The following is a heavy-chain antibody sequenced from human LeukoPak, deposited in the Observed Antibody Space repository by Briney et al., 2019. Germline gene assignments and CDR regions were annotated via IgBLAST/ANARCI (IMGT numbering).Heavy chain of an antibody. Sequence: GGSLRLSCAASGFTFSSYGMHWVRQAPGKGLEWVAVIWYDGSNKYYADSVKGRFTISRDNSKNTLYLQMNNLRAEDTAVYYCARSSLSIAAVTALYFDDCGQGALVIVSS. CDR3: ARSSLSIAAVTALYFDD. D-gene: IGHD2-21*02. CDR2: IWYDGSNK. CDR1: GFTFSSYG. J-gene: IGHJ4*02. V-gene: IGHV3-33*01.